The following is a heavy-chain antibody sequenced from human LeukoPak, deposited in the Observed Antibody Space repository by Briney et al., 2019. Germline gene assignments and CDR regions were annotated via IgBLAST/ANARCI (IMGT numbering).Heavy chain of an antibody. CDR2: ISAYNGNT. D-gene: IGHD3-22*01. CDR1: GYTFTSYG. Sequence: ASVKVSCKASGYTFTSYGISWVRQAPGQGLEWMGWISAYNGNTNYAQKLQGRVTMTTDTSTSTAYMELRSLRSDDTAVYYCARDPIYYDSSGYYHDYWGQGTLVTVSS. CDR3: ARDPIYYDSSGYYHDY. V-gene: IGHV1-18*01. J-gene: IGHJ4*02.